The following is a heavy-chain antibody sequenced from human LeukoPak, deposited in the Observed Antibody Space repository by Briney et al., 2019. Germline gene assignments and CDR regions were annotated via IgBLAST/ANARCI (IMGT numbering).Heavy chain of an antibody. D-gene: IGHD3-10*01. V-gene: IGHV4-59*07. Sequence: SDPLSLICTVSGGSISSYHWRWIRQPPGKGLVWIGYIYYSGSTNYNPSLKSRVTISVDTSKNQFSLKLSSVTAADTAMYYCARVPRVISRVRGVYSYYYYGMDVWGQGTTVTV. CDR3: ARVPRVISRVRGVYSYYYYGMDV. J-gene: IGHJ6*02. CDR2: IYYSGST. CDR1: GGSISSYH.